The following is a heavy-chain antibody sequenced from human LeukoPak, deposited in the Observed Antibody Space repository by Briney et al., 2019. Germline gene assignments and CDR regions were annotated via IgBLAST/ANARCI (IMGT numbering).Heavy chain of an antibody. CDR1: GYSFTSYW. J-gene: IGHJ4*02. V-gene: IGHV5-51*01. D-gene: IGHD3-22*01. CDR2: IYPGDADT. CDR3: ARSPTPDSSGYYSDH. Sequence: GESLKISCKGSGYSFTSYWIGWVRQMPGKGLEWMRIIYPGDADTRYSPSFQGQVTISADTSINTAYLQWSSLKASDTAMYYCARSPTPDSSGYYSDHWGQGTLVTVSS.